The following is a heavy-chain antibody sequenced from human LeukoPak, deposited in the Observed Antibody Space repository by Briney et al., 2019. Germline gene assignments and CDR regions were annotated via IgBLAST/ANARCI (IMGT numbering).Heavy chain of an antibody. CDR3: VKAFGELFVDY. Sequence: GGSLRLSCAASGFTFSSYWMSWVRQAPGKGLEWVANIKQDGSEKYYVDSVKGRFTISRDNAKNSLYLQMNSLRAEDTAVYYCVKAFGELFVDYWGQGTLVTVSS. D-gene: IGHD3-10*01. CDR1: GFTFSSYW. CDR2: IKQDGSEK. J-gene: IGHJ4*02. V-gene: IGHV3-7*01.